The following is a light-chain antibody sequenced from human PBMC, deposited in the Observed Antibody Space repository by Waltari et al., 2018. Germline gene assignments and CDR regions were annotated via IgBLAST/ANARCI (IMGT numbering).Light chain of an antibody. V-gene: IGLV4-69*01. CDR1: SGHSSYA. Sequence: QLVLTQSPSASASLGASVKLTCTLSSGHSSYAIACHQQQPEKGPRYLMKLNSDGSHKKGDGIPDRFSGSSSGTERFLTISSLQSEDEGDYYCQTWGTGFQVFGTGTKVTVL. CDR2: LNSDGSH. CDR3: QTWGTGFQV. J-gene: IGLJ1*01.